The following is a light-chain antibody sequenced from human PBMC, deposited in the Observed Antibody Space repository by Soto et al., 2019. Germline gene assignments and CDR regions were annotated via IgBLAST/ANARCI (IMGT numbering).Light chain of an antibody. J-gene: IGKJ2*01. Sequence: QMTQSPSTLSASVGARVTITCRASQTISTWLAWYQQKPGKAPNLLFYDASSLESGVPSRFSGSGSGTEFTLTINSLQPDDFATYYCHQYITYPHTFGQGTKVDIK. CDR2: DAS. V-gene: IGKV1-5*01. CDR3: HQYITYPHT. CDR1: QTISTW.